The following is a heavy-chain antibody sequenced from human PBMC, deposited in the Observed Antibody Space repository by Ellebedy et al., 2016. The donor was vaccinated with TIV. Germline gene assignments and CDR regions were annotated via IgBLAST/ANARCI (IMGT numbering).Heavy chain of an antibody. CDR2: ITDTCATT. CDR1: GFTFSDYA. J-gene: IGHJ4*02. D-gene: IGHD3-3*02. Sequence: GESLKISCAASGFTFSDYAMGWVRQAPGKGLEWVSDITDTCATTIYADSVRGRFTISRDNSRNTLYLPMTSLRVDDTALYYCAKDVRTTFYYFDYWGQGILVTVSS. CDR3: AKDVRTTFYYFDY. V-gene: IGHV3-23*01.